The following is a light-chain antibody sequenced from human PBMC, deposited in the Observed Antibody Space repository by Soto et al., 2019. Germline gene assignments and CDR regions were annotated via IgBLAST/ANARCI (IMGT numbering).Light chain of an antibody. J-gene: IGKJ3*01. CDR1: QSVSSY. V-gene: IGKV3-11*01. Sequence: EIVLTQSPATLSLSPGERATLSCRASQSVSSYLAWYQQKPGQAPRLLIYDASNRATGIPARFSGSGSGTDFTLTIGRLDPEDFAVYYCQQRSNWPITFGPGTKVDIK. CDR3: QQRSNWPIT. CDR2: DAS.